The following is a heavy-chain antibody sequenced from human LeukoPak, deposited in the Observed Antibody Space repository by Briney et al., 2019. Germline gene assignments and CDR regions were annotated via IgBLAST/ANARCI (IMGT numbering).Heavy chain of an antibody. J-gene: IGHJ4*02. CDR2: ISSIGSAT. Sequence: GGSLRLSCVAAGFTFTKYTIIWVRQAPGKGREWVSYISSIGSATYFADSVKGRFTFSRHNAKNSMFLQMNSLRADDTAIYYCARGSEWDLLGSCDYWGQGNPVTVSS. CDR1: GFTFTKYT. V-gene: IGHV3-48*04. D-gene: IGHD1-26*01. CDR3: ARGSEWDLLGSCDY.